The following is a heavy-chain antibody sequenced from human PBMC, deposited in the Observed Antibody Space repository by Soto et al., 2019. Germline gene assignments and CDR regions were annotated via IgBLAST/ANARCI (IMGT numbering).Heavy chain of an antibody. CDR3: AIAVASRTYYYYGMDV. CDR2: INPNSGGT. CDR1: GYTFTGYY. J-gene: IGHJ6*02. Sequence: ASVKVSCKASGYTFTGYYMHWVRQAPGQGLEWMGWINPNSGGTNYAQKFQGWVTMTRDTSISTAYMELSRLRSDDTAVYYRAIAVASRTYYYYGMDVWGQGTTVTVSS. V-gene: IGHV1-2*04.